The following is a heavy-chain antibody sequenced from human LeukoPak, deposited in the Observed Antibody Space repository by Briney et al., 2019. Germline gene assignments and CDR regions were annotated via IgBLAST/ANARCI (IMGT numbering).Heavy chain of an antibody. CDR2: IRSKANSYAT. V-gene: IGHV3-73*01. CDR3: TRRGPMVRGVSHPNYYYYGMDV. J-gene: IGHJ6*04. CDR1: GFTFSGSA. D-gene: IGHD3-10*01. Sequence: PGGSLKLSCAASGFTFSGSAMHWVRQAPGKGLEWVGRIRSKANSYATAYAASVKGRFTISRDDSKNTAYLQMNSLKTEDTAVYYCTRRGPMVRGVSHPNYYYYGMDVWGKGTTVTVSS.